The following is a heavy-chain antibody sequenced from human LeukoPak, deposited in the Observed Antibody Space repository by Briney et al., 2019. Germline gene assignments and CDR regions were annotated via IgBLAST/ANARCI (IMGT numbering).Heavy chain of an antibody. V-gene: IGHV3-48*04. CDR3: ARDSQEFFQH. CDR1: GFTFSSYS. Sequence: GGSLRLSCAGSGFTFSSYSMNWVRQAPGKGLEWVAYISTLSSTIYYADSVKGRFTISRDNSKNSLYLQMNSLRTEDTALYYCARDSQEFFQHWGQGTLVTVSS. J-gene: IGHJ1*01. CDR2: ISTLSSTI.